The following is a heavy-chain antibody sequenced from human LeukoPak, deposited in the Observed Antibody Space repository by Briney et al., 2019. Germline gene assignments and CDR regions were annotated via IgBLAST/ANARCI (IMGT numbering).Heavy chain of an antibody. V-gene: IGHV4-30-4*01. CDR3: ARPYYYDSRIDP. D-gene: IGHD3-22*01. CDR1: GGSISSGVYY. J-gene: IGHJ5*02. CDR2: MYYSGST. Sequence: PSQTLSLTCTASGGSISSGVYYWGWIRQPPGKGLEWIAYMYYSGSTYYNPSLKSRVTMSADTSKNQLSLKLSSVTAADTAVYYCARPYYYDSRIDPWGQGILVTVSS.